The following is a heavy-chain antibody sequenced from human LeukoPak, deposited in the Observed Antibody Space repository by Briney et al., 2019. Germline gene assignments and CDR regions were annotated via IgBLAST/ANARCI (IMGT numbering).Heavy chain of an antibody. Sequence: PSETLSLTCTVSGASITKSDYYWGWIRRPPGKGLEWIGNIYYSGSPYYNPSLKSRVTISVDTSKNHIYLKLSSVTAADTAVYYCARGGISSSWYFDYYYYYMDVWGKGTTVTISS. CDR2: IYYSGSP. CDR1: GASITKSDYY. CDR3: ARGGISSSWYFDYYYYYMDV. D-gene: IGHD6-13*01. V-gene: IGHV4-39*02. J-gene: IGHJ6*03.